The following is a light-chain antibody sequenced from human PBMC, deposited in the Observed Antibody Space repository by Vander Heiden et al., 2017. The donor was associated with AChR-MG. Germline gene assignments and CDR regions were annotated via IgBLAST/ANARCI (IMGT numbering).Light chain of an antibody. CDR2: DVN. CDR1: TSDVGGYNY. CDR3: CSWGGSNTLHVI. J-gene: IGLJ2*01. V-gene: IGLV2-11*01. Sequence: QSALTQPRSVSGSPGQSVTISCTGTTSDVGGYNYVSWYQQYPGKAPKLMIYDVNNRPSGVPDRFSGSKSGNTASLTISGLQAEDEADYYCCSWGGSNTLHVIFGGGTKLTGL.